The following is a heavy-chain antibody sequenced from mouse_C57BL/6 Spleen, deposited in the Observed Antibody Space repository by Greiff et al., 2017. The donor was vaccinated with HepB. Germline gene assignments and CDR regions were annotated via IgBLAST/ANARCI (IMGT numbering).Heavy chain of an antibody. CDR2: ISYDGSN. V-gene: IGHV3-6*01. CDR1: GYSITSGYY. Sequence: VQLKESGPGLVKPSQSLSLTCSVTGYSITSGYYWNWIRQFPGNKLEWMGYISYDGSNNYNPSLKNRISITRDTSKNQFFLKLNSVTTEDTATYYCAGLLRHYYAMDYWGQGTSVTVSS. CDR3: AGLLRHYYAMDY. D-gene: IGHD1-2*01. J-gene: IGHJ4*01.